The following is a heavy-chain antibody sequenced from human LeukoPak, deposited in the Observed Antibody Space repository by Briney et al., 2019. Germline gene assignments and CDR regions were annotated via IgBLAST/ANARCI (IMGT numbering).Heavy chain of an antibody. D-gene: IGHD5-12*01. Sequence: SSETLSLTCAVYGGSFSGYYWSWIRQPPGKGLEWIGEINHSGSTNYNPSLKSRVTISVDTSKNQFSLKLSSVTAADTAVYYCARDTYSCYDWGGSFDYWGQGTLVTVSS. CDR3: ARDTYSCYDWGGSFDY. CDR2: INHSGST. J-gene: IGHJ4*02. CDR1: GGSFSGYY. V-gene: IGHV4-34*01.